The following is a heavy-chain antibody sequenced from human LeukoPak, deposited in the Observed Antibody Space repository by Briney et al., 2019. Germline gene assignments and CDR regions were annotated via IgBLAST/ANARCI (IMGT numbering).Heavy chain of an antibody. CDR2: ISGGGGGT. D-gene: IGHD3-22*01. CDR1: GFTFSSYA. J-gene: IGHJ4*02. V-gene: IGHV3-23*01. Sequence: GGSLRLSCEASGFTFSSYAMSWVRQAPGKGLEWVSAISGGGGGTYYADSVKGRFTISRDNSKNMLYLQMDSLRAEDTAVYYCARELRRYYDSSDYYYPAPVDYWGQGTLVTVSS. CDR3: ARELRRYYDSSDYYYPAPVDY.